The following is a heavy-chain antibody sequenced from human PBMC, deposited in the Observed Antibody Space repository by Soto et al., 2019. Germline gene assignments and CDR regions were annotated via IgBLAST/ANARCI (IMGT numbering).Heavy chain of an antibody. V-gene: IGHV4-31*03. D-gene: IGHD3-9*01. CDR3: ARAPSNYDILTGYYTISPGNYFDY. Sequence: SETLSLTCTVSGGSISSGGYYWSWIRQHPGKGLEWIGYIYYSGSTYYNPSLKGRVTISVDTSKNQFSLKLSSVTAADTAVYYCARAPSNYDILTGYYTISPGNYFDYWGQGTLVTVSS. CDR1: GGSISSGGYY. CDR2: IYYSGST. J-gene: IGHJ4*02.